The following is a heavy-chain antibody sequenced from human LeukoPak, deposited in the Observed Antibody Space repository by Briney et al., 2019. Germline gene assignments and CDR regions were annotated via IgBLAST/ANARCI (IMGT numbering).Heavy chain of an antibody. D-gene: IGHD5-12*01. CDR1: GFTFSSYS. V-gene: IGHV3-21*01. CDR2: ISSSSSYI. Sequence: GGSLRLSCAASGFTFSSYSMNWVRQAPGKGLEWVSSISSSSSYIYYADSVKGRFTISRDNAKNSLYLQMNSLRAEDTAVYYCACSNSGYDWRPENYWGQGTLVTVSS. J-gene: IGHJ4*02. CDR3: ACSNSGYDWRPENY.